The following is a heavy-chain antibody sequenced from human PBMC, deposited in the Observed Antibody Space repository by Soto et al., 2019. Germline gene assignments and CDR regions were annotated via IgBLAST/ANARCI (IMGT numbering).Heavy chain of an antibody. J-gene: IGHJ4*02. V-gene: IGHV3-23*01. Sequence: PGGSLRLSCAASGFTFSSYAMSWVRQAPGKGLEWVSAISGSGGSTYYPDSVNGRFTISRDNSKNTLYLKMISLRAEDTAVYYCAKDRRITIFGVAASNDYWGQGTLVTVSS. CDR1: GFTFSSYA. CDR3: AKDRRITIFGVAASNDY. CDR2: ISGSGGST. D-gene: IGHD3-3*01.